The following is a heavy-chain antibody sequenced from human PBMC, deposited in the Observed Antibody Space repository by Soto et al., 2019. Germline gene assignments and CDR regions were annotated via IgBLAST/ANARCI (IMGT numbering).Heavy chain of an antibody. CDR2: ISGSGGST. V-gene: IGHV3-23*01. Sequence: PGGSLRLSCAASGFTFSSYAMSWVRQAPGKGLEWVSAISGSGGSTYYADSVKGRFTISRDNSKNTLYLQMNSLRAEDTAVYYCAKEYCSGGSRYQTYYMDVWGKGTTVTVSS. CDR1: GFTFSSYA. D-gene: IGHD2-15*01. J-gene: IGHJ6*03. CDR3: AKEYCSGGSRYQTYYMDV.